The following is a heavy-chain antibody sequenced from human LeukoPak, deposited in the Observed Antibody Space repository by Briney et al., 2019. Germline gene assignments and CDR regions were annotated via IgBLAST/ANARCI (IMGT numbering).Heavy chain of an antibody. Sequence: ASVTVSFKSSGGTFSNYAISWVRQAPGQGLEGMGGIIPIFGTENYAQKFQGRVTITADESTSTAYMELSSLRSEDTAVYYCARGEVGATYYYYYYMDVWGKGTTVTVSS. D-gene: IGHD1-26*01. CDR3: ARGEVGATYYYYYYMDV. J-gene: IGHJ6*03. V-gene: IGHV1-69*13. CDR1: GGTFSNYA. CDR2: IIPIFGTE.